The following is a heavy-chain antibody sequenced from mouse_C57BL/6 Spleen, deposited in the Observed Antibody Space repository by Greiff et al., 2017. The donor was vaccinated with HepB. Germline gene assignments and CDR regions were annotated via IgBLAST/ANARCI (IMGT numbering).Heavy chain of an antibody. J-gene: IGHJ2*01. V-gene: IGHV5-4*01. Sequence: EVMLVESGGGLVKPGGSLKLSCAASGFTFSSYAMSWVRQTPEKRLEWVATISDGGSYTYYPDNVKGRFTISRDNAKNNLYLQMSHLKSEDTAMYYCAREPNYYGSSYAYYFDYWGQGTTLTVSS. D-gene: IGHD1-1*01. CDR1: GFTFSSYA. CDR3: AREPNYYGSSYAYYFDY. CDR2: ISDGGSYT.